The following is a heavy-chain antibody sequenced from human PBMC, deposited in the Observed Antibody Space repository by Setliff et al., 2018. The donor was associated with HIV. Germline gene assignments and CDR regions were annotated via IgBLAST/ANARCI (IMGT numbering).Heavy chain of an antibody. J-gene: IGHJ4*02. Sequence: PGGSLRLSCAASGFTFSSYCMHWVRQAPGKGLEWVAFIRFDGSTKYYADSVKGRFTISRDNGKNTLYLQMSSLRAEDRAVYYCVRDIGFNLYDHWGQGTLGTVSS. CDR3: VRDIGFNLYDH. D-gene: IGHD2-2*02. CDR1: GFTFSSYC. CDR2: IRFDGSTK. V-gene: IGHV3-30*02.